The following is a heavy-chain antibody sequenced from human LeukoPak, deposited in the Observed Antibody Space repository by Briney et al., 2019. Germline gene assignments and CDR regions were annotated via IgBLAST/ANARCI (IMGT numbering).Heavy chain of an antibody. CDR1: GGSISSYY. Sequence: SETLSLTCTVSGGSISSYYWSWIRQPPGKGLEWIGYIYYSGSTDYNPSLRSRVTISVDASKSQFSLKLSSVTAADTAVYYCASGRGLYSFYAFDIWGQGTMVTVSS. D-gene: IGHD5-18*01. V-gene: IGHV4-59*01. CDR3: ASGRGLYSFYAFDI. CDR2: IYYSGST. J-gene: IGHJ3*02.